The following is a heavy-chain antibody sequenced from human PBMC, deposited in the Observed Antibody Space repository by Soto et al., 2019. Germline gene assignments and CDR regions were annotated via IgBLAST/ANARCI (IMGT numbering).Heavy chain of an antibody. D-gene: IGHD1-20*01. J-gene: IGHJ4*02. CDR3: ARDNSSGITGTTVGFDY. Sequence: SETLSLTCTVPGGSISSGDYYWSWIRQPPGKGLEWIGYIYYSGSTSYNPSLKSRFTISVDTSKNQFSLKLSSVTAADTAVYYCARDNSSGITGTTVGFDYWGQGTLVTVSS. CDR1: GGSISSGDYY. V-gene: IGHV4-30-4*01. CDR2: IYYSGST.